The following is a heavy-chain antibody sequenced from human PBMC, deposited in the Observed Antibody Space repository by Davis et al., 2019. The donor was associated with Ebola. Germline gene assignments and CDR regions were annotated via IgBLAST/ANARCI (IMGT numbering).Heavy chain of an antibody. J-gene: IGHJ4*02. CDR2: IRSKTNNYAT. CDR1: GFTFSGSA. D-gene: IGHD3-10*01. V-gene: IGHV3-73*01. CDR3: TFGAANYGDY. Sequence: PGGSLRLSCAASGFTFSGSAMPWVRQASGKGLEWVGHIRSKTNNYATSYAASLTGRFTISRDDSKNTAYLQMNSLKTEDTAIYYCTFGAANYGDYWGQGTLVTVSS.